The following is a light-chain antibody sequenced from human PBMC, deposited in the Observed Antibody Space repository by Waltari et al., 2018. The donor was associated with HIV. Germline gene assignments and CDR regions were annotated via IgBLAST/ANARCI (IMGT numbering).Light chain of an antibody. V-gene: IGLV1-47*01. CDR3: ATWDDSLSGSV. J-gene: IGLJ3*02. CDR1: SSNIGSHY. CDR2: RDD. Sequence: QSVLTQPPSTSGTPGQRVTISCSGSSSNIGSHYVYWYRQLPGTAPKIVMYRDDERPSGCRVRFSGAKSGTSASLAISGLRSEDEADYFCATWDDSLSGSVFGGGTKLTVL.